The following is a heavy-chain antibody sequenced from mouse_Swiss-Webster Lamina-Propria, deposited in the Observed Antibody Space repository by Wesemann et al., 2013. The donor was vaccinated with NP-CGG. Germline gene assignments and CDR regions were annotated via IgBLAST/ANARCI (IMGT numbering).Heavy chain of an antibody. Sequence: GPGLVKPSQSLSLTCSVTGYSITSGYYWNWIRQFPGNKLEWMGYISYDGSNNYNPSLKNRISITRDTSKNQFFLKLNSVTTEDTATYYCARETLGRPFDYWGQGTTLTVSS. D-gene: IGHD4-1*01. CDR1: GYSITSGYY. CDR3: ARETLGRPFDY. V-gene: IGHV3-6*02. CDR2: ISYDGSN. J-gene: IGHJ2*01.